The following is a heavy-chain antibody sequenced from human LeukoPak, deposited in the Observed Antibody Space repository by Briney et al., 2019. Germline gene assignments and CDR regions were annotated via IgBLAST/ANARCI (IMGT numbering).Heavy chain of an antibody. CDR2: ISSSGSTI. D-gene: IGHD5-12*01. CDR1: GFTFSSYE. Sequence: GGSLRLSCAASGFTFSSYEMNWVRQAPGKGLEWVSYISSSGSTIYYADSVKGRFTISRDNSKNTLYLQMNSLRAEDTAVYYCAKAGGYSGYDLSYYYYMDVWGKGTTVAISS. CDR3: AKAGGYSGYDLSYYYYMDV. V-gene: IGHV3-48*03. J-gene: IGHJ6*03.